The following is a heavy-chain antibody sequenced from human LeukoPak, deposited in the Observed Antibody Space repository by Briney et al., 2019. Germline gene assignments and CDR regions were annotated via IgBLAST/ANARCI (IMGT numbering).Heavy chain of an antibody. CDR2: IRYDGSNK. J-gene: IGHJ4*02. D-gene: IGHD6-13*01. CDR3: AKTGSSSWGYFDY. CDR1: GFTFSSYG. V-gene: IGHV3-30*02. Sequence: GGSLRLSCAASGFTFSSYGMHWVRQAPGKGLEWVAFIRYDGSNKYYADSVKGRFTISRDNSKNTLYLQMNSLGAEDTAVYYCAKTGSSSWGYFDYWGQGTLVTVSS.